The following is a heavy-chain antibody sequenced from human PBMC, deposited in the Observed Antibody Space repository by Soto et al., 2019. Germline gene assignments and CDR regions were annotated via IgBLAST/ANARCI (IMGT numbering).Heavy chain of an antibody. CDR2: ISYDEIDK. Sequence: PGGSLRLSCAASGFTFSNYTMHWVRQAPGKGLEWVALISYDEIDKYFADAVKGRFTISRDNSKNTLYLQMDSLRAEDTAVYYSAGRSGSSDYWGRGTLVTFSS. CDR3: AGRSGSSDY. V-gene: IGHV3-30*04. D-gene: IGHD3-10*01. J-gene: IGHJ4*02. CDR1: GFTFSNYT.